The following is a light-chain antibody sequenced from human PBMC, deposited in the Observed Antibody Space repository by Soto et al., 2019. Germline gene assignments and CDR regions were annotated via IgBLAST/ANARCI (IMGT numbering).Light chain of an antibody. CDR3: SSYTTSNTLV. J-gene: IGLJ2*01. V-gene: IGLV2-14*03. CDR2: DVT. Sequence: QSALTQPASVSGSPGQSITISCTGTSSDVGAYNFVSWYQQHPGKAPKLMIYDVTNRPSGVSSRFSGSKSGNTASLAISGLQAEDEADYYCSSYTTSNTLVLGGGTKLTVL. CDR1: SSDVGAYNF.